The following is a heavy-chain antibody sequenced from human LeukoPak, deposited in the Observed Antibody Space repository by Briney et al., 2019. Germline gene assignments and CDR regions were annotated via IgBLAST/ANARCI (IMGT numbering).Heavy chain of an antibody. CDR3: ARWGPYDSPTSDY. D-gene: IGHD3-3*01. V-gene: IGHV3-21*01. Sequence: GGSLRLSCAASGFTFSSYSMNWVRQAPGKGLEWVSFISSSSSYIYYADSVKGRFTISRDNAKNSLYLQMNSLRAEDTAVYYCARWGPYDSPTSDYWGQGTLVTVSS. CDR1: GFTFSSYS. CDR2: ISSSSSYI. J-gene: IGHJ4*02.